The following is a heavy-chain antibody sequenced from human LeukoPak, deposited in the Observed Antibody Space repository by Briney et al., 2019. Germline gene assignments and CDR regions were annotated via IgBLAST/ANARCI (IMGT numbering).Heavy chain of an antibody. CDR1: GFTFSSYA. CDR2: ISGSGGST. J-gene: IGHJ5*02. Sequence: PGGSLRLSCAASGFTFSSYAMSWVRQAPGKGLEWVSAISGSGGSTYYADSVKGRFTISRDNSKNTLYLQMNSLRAEDTAVYYCAKNTGLLWFGEFPGVFDPRGQGTLVTVSS. V-gene: IGHV3-23*01. D-gene: IGHD3-10*01. CDR3: AKNTGLLWFGEFPGVFDP.